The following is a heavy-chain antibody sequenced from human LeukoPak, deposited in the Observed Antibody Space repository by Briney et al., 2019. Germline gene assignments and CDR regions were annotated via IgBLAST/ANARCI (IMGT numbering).Heavy chain of an antibody. CDR3: AKVRKVRGVSDSFDY. J-gene: IGHJ4*02. V-gene: IGHV3-23*01. CDR1: GFTFDDYG. D-gene: IGHD3-10*01. Sequence: GGSLRLSCAASGFTFDDYGMSWVRQAPGKGLEWVSGISGSGGSTYYADSVKGRFTISRDNSKNTLYLQMNSLRAEDTAVYYCAKVRKVRGVSDSFDYWGQGTLVTVSS. CDR2: ISGSGGST.